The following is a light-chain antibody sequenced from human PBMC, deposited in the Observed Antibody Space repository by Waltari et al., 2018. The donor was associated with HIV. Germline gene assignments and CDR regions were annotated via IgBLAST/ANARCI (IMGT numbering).Light chain of an antibody. Sequence: DTQMTQSPSTMSASVGDRVTITCRASQSISDWLAWYAHEPGRAPNLLIYQASKLTSVVPSRFRGGASGTEFTRTISGLQPVDFATYFCQQYKSYPLTFGRGTEVEIK. V-gene: IGKV1-5*03. CDR2: QAS. CDR1: QSISDW. J-gene: IGKJ4*01. CDR3: QQYKSYPLT.